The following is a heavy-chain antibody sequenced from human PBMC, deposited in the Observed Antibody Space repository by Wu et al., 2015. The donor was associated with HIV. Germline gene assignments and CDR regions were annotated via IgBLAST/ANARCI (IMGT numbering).Heavy chain of an antibody. Sequence: QVQLVQSGAEVKKPGSSVKVSCKASGGTFSNYGISWVRQAPGQGLEWMGRFSPVFAHPSYAQKFQGRVTITADELTRTAYVELSSLTSEDTAVYYCARGDSSGWYSFDSWGQGTLVIVSS. D-gene: IGHD6-19*01. J-gene: IGHJ4*02. V-gene: IGHV1-69*13. CDR1: GGTFSNYG. CDR2: FSPVFAHP. CDR3: ARGDSSGWYSFDS.